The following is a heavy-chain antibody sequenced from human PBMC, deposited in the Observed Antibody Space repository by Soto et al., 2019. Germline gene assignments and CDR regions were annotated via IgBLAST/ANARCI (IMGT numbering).Heavy chain of an antibody. CDR2: IFYSGST. CDR1: GGSISSGEFY. Sequence: PSETLSLTCTVSGGSISSGEFYWNWICQPPGKGLEWIGYIFYSGSTYYNPSLKSRVTISVDTSKNQFSLKLSSVTAADTAVYYCARQRGSTTTFDPWGQGTLVTVSS. CDR3: ARQRGSTTTFDP. D-gene: IGHD2-2*01. V-gene: IGHV4-30-4*01. J-gene: IGHJ5*02.